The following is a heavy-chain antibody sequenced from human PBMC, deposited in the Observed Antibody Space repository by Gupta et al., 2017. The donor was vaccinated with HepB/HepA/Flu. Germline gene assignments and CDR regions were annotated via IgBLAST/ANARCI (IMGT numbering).Heavy chain of an antibody. V-gene: IGHV3-30*18. J-gene: IGHJ4*02. CDR1: GFTFSSYG. CDR3: AKTLHYYDSSGPDY. D-gene: IGHD3-22*01. CDR2: ISYDGSNK. Sequence: QVQLVESGGGVVQPGRSLRLSCAASGFTFSSYGMHWVRQAPGKGLEWVAVISYDGSNKYYADSVKGRFTISRDNSKNTLYLQMNSLRAEDTAVYYCAKTLHYYDSSGPDYWGQGTLVTVSS.